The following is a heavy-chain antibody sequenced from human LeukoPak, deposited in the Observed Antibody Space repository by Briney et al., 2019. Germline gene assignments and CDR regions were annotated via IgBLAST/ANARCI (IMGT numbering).Heavy chain of an antibody. CDR3: AVVPAATFDY. CDR1: GFTFSSYG. J-gene: IGHJ4*02. D-gene: IGHD2-2*01. Sequence: GGSLRLSCAASGFTFSSYGMHWVRQAPGKGQEWVAVISYVGSNKYYADSVKGRFTISRDNSKNTLYLQMNSLRAEDTAVYYCAVVPAATFDYWGQGTLVTVSS. V-gene: IGHV3-30*03. CDR2: ISYVGSNK.